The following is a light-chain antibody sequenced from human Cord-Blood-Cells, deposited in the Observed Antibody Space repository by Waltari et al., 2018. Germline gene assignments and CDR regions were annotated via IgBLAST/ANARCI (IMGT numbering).Light chain of an antibody. CDR3: QQRYSTPWT. CDR2: AAS. CDR1: QSISSY. J-gene: IGKJ1*01. Sequence: DIQMTQSPSSLSASVGDRVTITCRASQSISSYLNWYQQKPGKVPKLLIYAASSLQSGVPSRFSGSGSGTDFTLTISSLQPEDFATYYCQQRYSTPWTFGQGTKVEIK. V-gene: IGKV1-39*01.